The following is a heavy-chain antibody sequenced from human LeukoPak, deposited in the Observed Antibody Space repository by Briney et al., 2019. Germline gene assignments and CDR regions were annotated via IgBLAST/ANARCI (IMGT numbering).Heavy chain of an antibody. V-gene: IGHV2-70*12. CDR2: IDWDDDK. Sequence: SGPTLVKPTQTLTLTCTFSGFSLSTSGMCVSWIRQPPGKALEWLARIDWDDDKYYSTSLKTRLTISKDTSKNQVVLTMTNMDPVDTATYYCAHKEYDYYDSSGYYSLFDYWGQGTLVTVSS. D-gene: IGHD3-22*01. CDR3: AHKEYDYYDSSGYYSLFDY. CDR1: GFSLSTSGMC. J-gene: IGHJ4*02.